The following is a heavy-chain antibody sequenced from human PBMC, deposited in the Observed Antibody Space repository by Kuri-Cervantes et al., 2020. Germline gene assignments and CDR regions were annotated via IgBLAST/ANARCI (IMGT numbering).Heavy chain of an antibody. CDR2: IYHSGST. V-gene: IGHV4-30-2*01. CDR3: AGGRNRSALYFDY. J-gene: IGHJ4*02. CDR1: GGSISSGGYS. Sequence: SETLSLTCAVSGGSISSGGYSWCWIRQPPGKGLEWIGYIYHSGSTYYNPSLKSRVTISVDRSKNQFSLKLSSVTAADTAVYYCAGGRNRSALYFDYWGQGTLVTVSS.